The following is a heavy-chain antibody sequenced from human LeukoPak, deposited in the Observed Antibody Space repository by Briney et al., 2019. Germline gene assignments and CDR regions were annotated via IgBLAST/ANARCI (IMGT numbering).Heavy chain of an antibody. D-gene: IGHD1-26*01. CDR1: GYTFTVYY. CDR2: INPNSGGT. Sequence: ASVNVPYKASGYTFTVYYMHWVRHAPAQGREGMECINPNSGGTNYAQKFQGRVTINAAKSASTAYMELSSLRSEDTAMYYCARDHGQRGIYYFDYWGQGTLVTVSS. J-gene: IGHJ4*02. V-gene: IGHV1-2*02. CDR3: ARDHGQRGIYYFDY.